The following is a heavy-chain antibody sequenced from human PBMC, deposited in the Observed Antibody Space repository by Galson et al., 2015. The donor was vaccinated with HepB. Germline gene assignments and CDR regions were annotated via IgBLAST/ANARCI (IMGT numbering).Heavy chain of an antibody. CDR3: VKEGAWFGGDWFDP. J-gene: IGHJ5*02. V-gene: IGHV3-23*01. D-gene: IGHD3-16*01. CDR1: DFTFSNYW. CDR2: INGRGSTR. Sequence: LRLSCAASDFTFSNYWMNWVRQAPGKGLEWVSGINGRGSTRSYSDAVKGRFSISRDNSKDTVFLQMDNLRPEDTAVYYCVKEGAWFGGDWFDPWGQGALVTVS.